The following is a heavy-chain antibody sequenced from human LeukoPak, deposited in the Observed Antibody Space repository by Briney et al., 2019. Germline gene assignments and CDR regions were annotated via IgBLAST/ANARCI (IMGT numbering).Heavy chain of an antibody. CDR3: ARDSLYDFWSGYFPQGMDV. V-gene: IGHV4-61*02. CDR1: GGSISSGSYY. Sequence: PSETLSLTCTVSGGSISSGSYYWSWIRQPAGKGLEWIGRIYTSGSTNYNPSLKSRVTISVDTSKNQFSLKLSSVTAADTAVHYCARDSLYDFWSGYFPQGMDVWGQGTTVTVSS. D-gene: IGHD3-3*01. J-gene: IGHJ6*02. CDR2: IYTSGST.